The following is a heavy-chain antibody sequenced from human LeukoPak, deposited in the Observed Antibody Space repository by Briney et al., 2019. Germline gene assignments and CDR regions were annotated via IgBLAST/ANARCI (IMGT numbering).Heavy chain of an antibody. CDR2: IKEDGSEN. J-gene: IGHJ4*02. D-gene: IGHD3-9*01. CDR1: GFTFSYYW. Sequence: GGSLRLSCAASGFTFSYYWMSWVRQAPGKGLEWVANIKEDGSENYSVDSVKGRFTISRDNAKNSLYLQMNSLRAEDTAVYYCARDPSTDFDWLLNDYWGQGTLVTVSS. V-gene: IGHV3-7*01. CDR3: ARDPSTDFDWLLNDY.